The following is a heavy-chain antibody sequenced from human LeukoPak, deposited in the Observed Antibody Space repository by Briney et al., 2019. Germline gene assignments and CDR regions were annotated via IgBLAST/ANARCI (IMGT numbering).Heavy chain of an antibody. D-gene: IGHD6-13*01. V-gene: IGHV3-7*01. CDR1: GFTFSSYW. CDR3: ARDSSSRMRAFDI. CDR2: IKQDGSEK. Sequence: GGSLRLSCAASGFTFSSYWMSWVRQAPGKGLEWVANIKQDGSEKYYVDSVKGRFTISRDNAKNSLYLQMNSLRAEDTAVYYCARDSSSRMRAFDIRGQGTMVTVSS. J-gene: IGHJ3*02.